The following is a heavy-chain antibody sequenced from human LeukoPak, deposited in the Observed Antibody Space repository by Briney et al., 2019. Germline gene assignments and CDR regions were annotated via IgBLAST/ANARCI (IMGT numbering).Heavy chain of an antibody. D-gene: IGHD4-17*01. CDR2: IWYDGSNK. CDR3: ERAGTTVILDY. V-gene: IGHV3-33*01. J-gene: IGHJ4*02. Sequence: GGSLRLSCAASGFTFSSYGMHWVREAQGKGMGRVGVIWYDGSNKYYADSVMGRFTTSRDNSKNTLYLQMNSLRAEDTAVYYCERAGTTVILDYWGQGTLVTVSS. CDR1: GFTFSSYG.